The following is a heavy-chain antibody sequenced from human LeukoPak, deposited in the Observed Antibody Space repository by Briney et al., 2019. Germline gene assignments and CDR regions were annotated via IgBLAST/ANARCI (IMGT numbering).Heavy chain of an antibody. D-gene: IGHD3-9*01. Sequence: PSETLSLTCTLSGGSISSYYWSWLRQPPGKGLEWIGYIYYSGTTNYNPSLRSRVTISVDTSKNQFSLKLSSVTAADTAVYFCARMAGTTGYPNDYFDYWGQGTLVTVSS. CDR2: IYYSGTT. CDR3: ARMAGTTGYPNDYFDY. CDR1: GGSISSYY. V-gene: IGHV4-59*01. J-gene: IGHJ4*02.